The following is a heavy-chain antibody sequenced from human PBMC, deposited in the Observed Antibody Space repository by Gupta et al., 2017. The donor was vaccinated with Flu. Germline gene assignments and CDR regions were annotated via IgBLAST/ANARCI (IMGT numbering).Heavy chain of an antibody. CDR1: GSTFSAYS. Sequence: EVQLVESGGGLVKPGGSLRLSCAASGSTFSAYSMNWVRQAPGKGLEWVSSISTTSSYIFYADSVKGRFTISRDNAKNSVYLQMNSLRAEDTAVYYCARDQLYDWGQGTLVTVSS. J-gene: IGHJ4*02. CDR3: ARDQLYD. V-gene: IGHV3-21*02. D-gene: IGHD2-2*02. CDR2: ISTTSSYI.